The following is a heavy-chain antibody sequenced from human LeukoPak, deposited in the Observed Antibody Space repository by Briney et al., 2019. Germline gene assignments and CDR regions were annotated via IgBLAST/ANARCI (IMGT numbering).Heavy chain of an antibody. CDR1: GGTFSSYA. CDR3: ATDLSNYALDY. D-gene: IGHD1-7*01. J-gene: IGHJ4*02. Sequence: SVKVSCKASGGTFSSYAISWVRQAPGQGLEWMGGIIPIFGTANYAQKFQGRVTITADESTSTAHMELSSLRSEDTAVYYCATDLSNYALDYWGQGTLVTVSS. V-gene: IGHV1-69*01. CDR2: IIPIFGTA.